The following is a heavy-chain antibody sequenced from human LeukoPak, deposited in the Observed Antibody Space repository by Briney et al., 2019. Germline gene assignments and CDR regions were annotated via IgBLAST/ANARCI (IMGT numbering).Heavy chain of an antibody. Sequence: ASVKVSCKASGYTFTGYYIHWVRQAPGQGLEWMGWINPNSGGTNYAQKFQGRVTMTRDTSISTAYMELSSLRSDDTAVYYCARLLLYSYRNEYYFDYWGQGTLVTVSS. CDR1: GYTFTGYY. CDR3: ARLLLYSYRNEYYFDY. J-gene: IGHJ4*02. CDR2: INPNSGGT. D-gene: IGHD3-10*02. V-gene: IGHV1-2*02.